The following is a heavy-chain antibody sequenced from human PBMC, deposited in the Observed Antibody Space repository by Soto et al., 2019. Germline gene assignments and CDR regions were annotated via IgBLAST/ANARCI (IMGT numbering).Heavy chain of an antibody. Sequence: EVQLLESGGGLVQPGESLRLSCAASGFTFSSYAMSWVRQAPGKGLEWVSVISGSDDSTYYADSVKGRFTISRDNSKNTLYRQMNSLRAEDTAGYHCAKRSSSSTFDYWGQGTLVTVSS. D-gene: IGHD6-6*01. J-gene: IGHJ4*02. CDR1: GFTFSSYA. CDR2: ISGSDDST. CDR3: AKRSSSSTFDY. V-gene: IGHV3-23*01.